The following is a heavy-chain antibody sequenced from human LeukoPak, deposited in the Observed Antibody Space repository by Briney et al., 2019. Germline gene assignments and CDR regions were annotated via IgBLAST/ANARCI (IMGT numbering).Heavy chain of an antibody. CDR2: INHSGST. CDR1: GGSFSGYH. J-gene: IGHJ4*02. D-gene: IGHD2-21*02. V-gene: IGHV4-34*01. Sequence: SETLSLTCAVYGGSFSGYHWSWIRQPPGKGLEWIGEINHSGSTNYNPSLKSGVTISVDTSKNQYSLKLSSVTAAGTAVYYCARVSVVVTALFDYWGQGTLVTVSS. CDR3: ARVSVVVTALFDY.